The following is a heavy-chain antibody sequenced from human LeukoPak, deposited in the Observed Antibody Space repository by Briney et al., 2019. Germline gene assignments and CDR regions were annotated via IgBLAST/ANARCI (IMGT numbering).Heavy chain of an antibody. V-gene: IGHV3-30*04. J-gene: IGHJ4*02. CDR3: ARGPRGSSWYPSSAQSPPTFDY. CDR1: GFTFSSYV. Sequence: PGGSLRLSCAASGFTFSSYVMHWLRQAPGKGLEWVAIISYDGSNEYYADSVKGRFTISRDNSKNTMYLQMNSLRAADTAVYYCARGPRGSSWYPSSAQSPPTFDYWGQGTLVTVSS. CDR2: ISYDGSNE. D-gene: IGHD6-13*01.